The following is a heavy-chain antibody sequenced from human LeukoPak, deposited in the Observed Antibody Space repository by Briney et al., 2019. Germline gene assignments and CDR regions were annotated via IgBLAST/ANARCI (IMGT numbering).Heavy chain of an antibody. Sequence: GGSLRLSCAASGFTLSSYAMSWVRQAPGEGLEWVSTFSGSGGSTYYADSVNGRFNISRDNSKNTLYLQMNSLRAEDTAVYYCAKVVGATTRGYFDYWGQGTLVTVSS. CDR2: FSGSGGST. V-gene: IGHV3-23*01. J-gene: IGHJ4*02. CDR3: AKVVGATTRGYFDY. D-gene: IGHD1-26*01. CDR1: GFTLSSYA.